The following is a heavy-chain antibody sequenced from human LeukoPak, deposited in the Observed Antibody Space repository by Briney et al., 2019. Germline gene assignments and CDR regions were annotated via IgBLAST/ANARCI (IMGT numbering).Heavy chain of an antibody. D-gene: IGHD2-21*01. J-gene: IGHJ2*01. CDR1: GGSISSYY. V-gene: IGHV4-59*08. Sequence: SETLSLTCTVSGGSISSYYWSWIRQPPGKGLEWVGYIYYSGSTNYNPSLKSRVTISVDTSKNQFSLKLSSVTAADTAVYYCARRVGIFPNWYFDLWGRGTLVTVSS. CDR3: ARRVGIFPNWYFDL. CDR2: IYYSGST.